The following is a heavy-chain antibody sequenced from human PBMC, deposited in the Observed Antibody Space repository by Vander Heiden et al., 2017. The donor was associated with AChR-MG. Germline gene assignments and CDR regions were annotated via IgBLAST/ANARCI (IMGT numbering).Heavy chain of an antibody. D-gene: IGHD6-13*01. CDR2: IFNGGST. J-gene: IGHJ6*02. V-gene: IGHV4-39*01. CDR1: GGSISSSSYY. CDR3: ARTYGSSRYYSYGMDV. Sequence: QLQLQESGPGLVKPSETLSLTCTVSGGSISSSSYYWGWIRQPPGKGLEWIGIIFNGGSTYYTPSLKSRVTISVDTSKNQFSLKLSSVTAAATALYYCARTYGSSRYYSYGMDVWGQGPTVTVSS.